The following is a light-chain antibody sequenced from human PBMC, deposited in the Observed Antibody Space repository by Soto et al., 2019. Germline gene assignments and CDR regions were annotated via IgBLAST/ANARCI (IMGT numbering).Light chain of an antibody. Sequence: QPVLTQPPSVSGAPGQRVTISCTGSSSNIGAGYDVHWYLQLPGTAPKLLIYGNSNRPSGVPDRFSGSKSGTSASLAITGLQAEDEADYYCQSYDSSLVFGGGTKLTVL. CDR1: SSNIGAGYD. CDR2: GNS. J-gene: IGLJ2*01. CDR3: QSYDSSLV. V-gene: IGLV1-40*01.